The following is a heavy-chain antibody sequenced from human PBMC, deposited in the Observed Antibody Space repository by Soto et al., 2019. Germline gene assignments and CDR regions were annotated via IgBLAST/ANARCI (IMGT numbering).Heavy chain of an antibody. CDR3: ASRAFY. Sequence: GGSLRLSCAASGFTFGNYAMTWVRRAAGKGLERVSAISSTGGSTYYADSVKGRFTISRDNSKNTLYLQMSSLSAEDTAVYYCASRAFYWAQGTLVTVSS. CDR1: GFTFGNYA. D-gene: IGHD3-16*01. V-gene: IGHV3-23*01. J-gene: IGHJ4*02. CDR2: ISSTGGST.